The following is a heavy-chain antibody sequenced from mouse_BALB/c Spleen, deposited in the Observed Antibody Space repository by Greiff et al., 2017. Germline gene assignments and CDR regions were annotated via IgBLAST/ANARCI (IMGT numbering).Heavy chain of an antibody. CDR2: IWAGGST. CDR1: GFSLTSYG. V-gene: IGHV2-9*02. CDR3: ARDQRVMIPLFAY. Sequence: QVQLKESGPGLVAPSQSLSITCTVSGFSLTSYGVHWVRQPPGKGLEWLGVIWAGGSTNYNSALMSRLSISKDNSKSQVFLKMNSLQTDDTAMYYCARDQRVMIPLFAYWGQGTLVTVSA. J-gene: IGHJ3*01. D-gene: IGHD2-4*01.